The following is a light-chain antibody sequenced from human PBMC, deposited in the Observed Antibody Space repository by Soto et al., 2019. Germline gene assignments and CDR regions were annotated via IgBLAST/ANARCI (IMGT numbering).Light chain of an antibody. Sequence: DIQMTQSPSSLSASVGDRVTITCRARQGISNDLDWYQQKPAKAPERLIYAASSLQSGVTSRFSGSGSGTEFTLTTSSLQAEDFATYYCLQYNNYPWTVGRGTKVEIK. CDR1: QGISND. CDR2: AAS. V-gene: IGKV1-17*01. CDR3: LQYNNYPWT. J-gene: IGKJ1*01.